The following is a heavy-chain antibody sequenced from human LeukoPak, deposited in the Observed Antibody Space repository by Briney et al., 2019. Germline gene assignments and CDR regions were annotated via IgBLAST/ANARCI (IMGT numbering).Heavy chain of an antibody. CDR3: ARGGGSPTYCYYYYYMDV. CDR2: INHSGST. J-gene: IGHJ6*03. CDR1: GGSFSGYY. V-gene: IGHV4-34*01. Sequence: SETLSLTCAVYGGSFSGYYWSWIRQPPGKGLEWSGEINHSGSTNYNPSLKSRVTISADTSKNQFSLKLSSVTAADTAVYYCARGGGSPTYCYYYYYMDVWGKGTTVTVSS. D-gene: IGHD4-23*01.